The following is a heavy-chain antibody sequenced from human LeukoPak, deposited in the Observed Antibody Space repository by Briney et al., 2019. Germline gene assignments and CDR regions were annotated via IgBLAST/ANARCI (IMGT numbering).Heavy chain of an antibody. CDR2: ISSSSSTI. CDR3: ARGPNSSGYYSHPFDY. CDR1: GFTFSSYS. J-gene: IGHJ4*02. V-gene: IGHV3-48*01. Sequence: GGSLRLSXAASGFTFSSYSMNWVGQAPGKGLKWVSYISSSSSTIYYADSVKGRFTISRDNAKNSLYLQMNSLRAEDTAVYYCARGPNSSGYYSHPFDYWGQGTLVTVSS. D-gene: IGHD3-22*01.